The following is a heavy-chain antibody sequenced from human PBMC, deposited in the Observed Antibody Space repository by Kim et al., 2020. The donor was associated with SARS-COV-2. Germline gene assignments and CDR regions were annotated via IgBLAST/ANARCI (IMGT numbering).Heavy chain of an antibody. D-gene: IGHD3-10*01. CDR1: GFTFSSYA. V-gene: IGHV3-30*04. CDR2: ISYDGSNK. CDR3: VKSEVDYYGSGSFDY. Sequence: GGSLRLSCAASGFTFSSYAMHWVRQAPGKGLEWVAVISYDGSNKYYADSVKGRFTISRDNSKNTLYLQMNSLRAEDTAVYYCVKSEVDYYGSGSFDYWGQGTLVTVSS. J-gene: IGHJ4*02.